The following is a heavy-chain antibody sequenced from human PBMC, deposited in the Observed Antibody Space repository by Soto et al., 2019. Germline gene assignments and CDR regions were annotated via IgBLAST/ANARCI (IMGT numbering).Heavy chain of an antibody. D-gene: IGHD2-15*01. CDR2: ISSSGSDI. J-gene: IGHJ4*02. CDR3: ARDFKDGMAVATFDY. CDR1: GFSFSTHY. V-gene: IGHV3-48*02. Sequence: EVQLVESGGGLVQPGGSLRLSCAASGFSFSTHYMNWVRQAPGKGLEWVSCISSSGSDIYYTDSVKGRFTISRDNAKNSLYLKMNSLRDEDTAVYYCARDFKDGMAVATFDYWGQGALVTVSS.